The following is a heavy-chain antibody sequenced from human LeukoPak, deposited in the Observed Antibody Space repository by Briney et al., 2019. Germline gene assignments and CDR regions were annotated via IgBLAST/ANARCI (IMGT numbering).Heavy chain of an antibody. Sequence: PGGSLRLSCAASGFTVSSNYMSWVRQAPGKGLEWVSVIYSGGSTYYADSVKGRFTISRDNSKNTLYLQMNSLRAEDTAVYYCAREGLEEPYYMDVWGKGTTVTTSS. D-gene: IGHD1/OR15-1a*01. J-gene: IGHJ6*03. V-gene: IGHV3-53*01. CDR3: AREGLEEPYYMDV. CDR2: IYSGGST. CDR1: GFTVSSNY.